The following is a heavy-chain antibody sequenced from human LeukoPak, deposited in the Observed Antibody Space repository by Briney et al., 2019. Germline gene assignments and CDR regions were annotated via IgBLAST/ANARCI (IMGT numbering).Heavy chain of an antibody. Sequence: PGRSLRLSCTASGFTFGDYAMSWVRQAPGKGLEWVGFIRSKAYGGTTEYAASVKGRFTISRDDSKSIAYLQMNSLKTEDTAVYYCTRDDYGDYGVSWGQGTLVTVSS. J-gene: IGHJ4*02. CDR1: GFTFGDYA. V-gene: IGHV3-49*04. D-gene: IGHD4-17*01. CDR2: IRSKAYGGTT. CDR3: TRDDYGDYGVS.